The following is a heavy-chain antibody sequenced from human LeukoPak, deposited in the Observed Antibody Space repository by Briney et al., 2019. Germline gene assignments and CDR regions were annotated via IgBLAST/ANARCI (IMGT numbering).Heavy chain of an antibody. J-gene: IGHJ6*03. D-gene: IGHD3-3*01. CDR2: ITYNSDTT. CDR3: ARGAPPTDSVTIFGVVPPKPGYMDV. V-gene: IGHV3-48*04. CDR1: GFTFSAYA. Sequence: PGGSLRLSCAASGFTFSAYAMNWVRQAPGKGLEWVSIITYNSDTTFYAASVKGRFTISRDNAKNSLYLQMNSLRAEDTAVYYCARGAPPTDSVTIFGVVPPKPGYMDVWGKGTTVTVSS.